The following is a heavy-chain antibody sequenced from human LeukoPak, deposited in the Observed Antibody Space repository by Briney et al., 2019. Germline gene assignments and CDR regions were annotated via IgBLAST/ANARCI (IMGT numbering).Heavy chain of an antibody. J-gene: IGHJ4*02. V-gene: IGHV4-4*07. CDR2: IYPSGST. CDR1: GGSISSYY. Sequence: SETLSLTCTVSGGSISSYYWSWLRQPAGKGLEWIGRIYPSGSTNYNPSLKSRVTMSVDTSKNQFSLKLSSVSAADTAVYYCARARGSGSYYNPYYFDYWGQGTLVTVSS. D-gene: IGHD3-10*01. CDR3: ARARGSGSYYNPYYFDY.